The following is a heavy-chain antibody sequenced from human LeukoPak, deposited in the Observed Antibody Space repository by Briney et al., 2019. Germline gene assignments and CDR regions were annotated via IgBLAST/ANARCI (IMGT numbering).Heavy chain of an antibody. CDR2: INHSGST. CDR3: ASSQLWLTLDY. D-gene: IGHD5-18*01. CDR1: GFTFSSYS. V-gene: IGHV4-34*01. Sequence: GSLRLSCAASGFTFSSYSMNWVRQPPGKGLEWIGEINHSGSTNYNPSLKSRVTISVDTSKNQFSLKLSSVTAADTAVYYCASSQLWLTLDYWGQGTLVTVSS. J-gene: IGHJ4*02.